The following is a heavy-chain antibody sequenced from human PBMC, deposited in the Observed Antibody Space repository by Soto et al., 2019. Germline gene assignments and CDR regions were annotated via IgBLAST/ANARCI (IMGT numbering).Heavy chain of an antibody. Sequence: EVQLVESGGGLVQPGGSLRLSCVASGIPVSSNYMTWVRQAPGKGLEWVSVLHSGGDTYYANSVKGRFTISRHDSTNTLFLQVNSLAAEDMAVYYCARDGPYYYASRMDVWGQGTTVTVSS. CDR3: ARDGPYYYASRMDV. CDR2: LHSGGDT. V-gene: IGHV3-53*04. CDR1: GIPVSSNY. J-gene: IGHJ6*02. D-gene: IGHD3-10*01.